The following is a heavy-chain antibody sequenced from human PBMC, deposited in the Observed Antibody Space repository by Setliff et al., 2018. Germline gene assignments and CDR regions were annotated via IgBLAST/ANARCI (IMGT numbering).Heavy chain of an antibody. Sequence: PSETLSLTCNVSGGSISSDYWAWIRQPPGKALEWIGYFYHSASSHYNPSLKGRVTMSADTSKKQLYLSLTSVSVADTAMYYCARSHYYASGNSHYYYMDVWGKGTAVTVSS. CDR1: GGSISSDY. CDR3: ARSHYYASGNSHYYYMDV. D-gene: IGHD3-10*01. CDR2: FYHSASS. V-gene: IGHV4-59*08. J-gene: IGHJ6*03.